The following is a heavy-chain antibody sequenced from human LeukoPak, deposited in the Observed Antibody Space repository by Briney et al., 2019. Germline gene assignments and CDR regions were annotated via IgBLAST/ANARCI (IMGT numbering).Heavy chain of an antibody. J-gene: IGHJ3*02. V-gene: IGHV3-23*01. Sequence: GGSLRLSCAASGFTFSSYAMSWVRQAPGKGLEWVSAISGSGGSTYSADSVKGRFTISRDNAKNSLYLQMNSLRAEDTAVYYCARETSPDAFDIWGQGTMVTVSS. CDR2: ISGSGGST. CDR1: GFTFSSYA. CDR3: ARETSPDAFDI.